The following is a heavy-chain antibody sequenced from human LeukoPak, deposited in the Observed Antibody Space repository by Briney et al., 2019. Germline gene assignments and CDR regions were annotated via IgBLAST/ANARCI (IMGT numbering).Heavy chain of an antibody. CDR1: GGTFSSYA. CDR2: IIPIFGTA. Sequence: SVKVSCKASGGTFSSYAISWVRQAPGQGLEWMGGIIPIFGTANYAQRFQGRVTMTRNTSISTAYMELSSLRSEDTAVYYCARAHTGPSDFDYWGQGTLVTVSS. J-gene: IGHJ4*02. V-gene: IGHV1-69*05. CDR3: ARAHTGPSDFDY.